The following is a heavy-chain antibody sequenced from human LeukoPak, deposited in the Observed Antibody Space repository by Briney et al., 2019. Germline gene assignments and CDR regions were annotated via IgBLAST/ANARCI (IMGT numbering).Heavy chain of an antibody. CDR1: GFTFNSYW. CDR2: ITTDGSGT. Sequence: GGSLRLSCADSGFTFNSYWMHWVRQAPGKGLAWVSHITTDGSGTSYADSVKGRFTISRDNAKKTLYLQMNSLRAEDTAVYYCARGAVAGANFDYWGLGTLVTVSS. D-gene: IGHD1-26*01. V-gene: IGHV3-74*01. J-gene: IGHJ4*02. CDR3: ARGAVAGANFDY.